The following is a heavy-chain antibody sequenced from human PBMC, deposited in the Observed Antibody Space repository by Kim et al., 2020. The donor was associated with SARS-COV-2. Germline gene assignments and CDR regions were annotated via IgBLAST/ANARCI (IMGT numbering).Heavy chain of an antibody. Sequence: SETLSLTCAVYGGSFSGYYWSWIRQPPGKGLEWIWEINHSGSTNYNPSLKSRVTISVDTSKNQFSLKLSSVTAADTAVYYCASSREKKYSSGWYRYRGVDYWGQGTLVTVSS. CDR1: GGSFSGYY. D-gene: IGHD6-19*01. CDR2: INHSGST. V-gene: IGHV4-34*01. J-gene: IGHJ4*02. CDR3: ASSREKKYSSGWYRYRGVDY.